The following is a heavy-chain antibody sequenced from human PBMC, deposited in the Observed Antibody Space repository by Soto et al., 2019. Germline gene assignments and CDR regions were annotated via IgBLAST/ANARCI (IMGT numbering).Heavy chain of an antibody. J-gene: IGHJ5*02. CDR3: ARELYSSSSGLQPNWFDP. D-gene: IGHD6-13*01. CDR1: GYTFTGYY. Sequence: ASVKVSCKASGYTFTGYYMHWVRQAPGQELEWMGWINPNSGGTNYAQKFQGWVNMTRDTSISTAYMELSRLRSDDTAVYYCARELYSSSSGLQPNWFDPWGQGTLVTVSS. V-gene: IGHV1-2*04. CDR2: INPNSGGT.